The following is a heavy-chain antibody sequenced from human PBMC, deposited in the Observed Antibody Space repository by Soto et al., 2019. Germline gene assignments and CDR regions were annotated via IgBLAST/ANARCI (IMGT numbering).Heavy chain of an antibody. CDR3: ARDWAVAGTRWFDP. J-gene: IGHJ5*02. D-gene: IGHD6-19*01. CDR2: IYSGGST. Sequence: GGSLRLSCAASGFTVSSNYMSWVRQAPGKGLEWVSVIYSGGSTYYADSVKGRFTISRHNSKNTLYLQMNSLRAEDTAVYYCARDWAVAGTRWFDPWGQGTLVTVSS. V-gene: IGHV3-53*04. CDR1: GFTVSSNY.